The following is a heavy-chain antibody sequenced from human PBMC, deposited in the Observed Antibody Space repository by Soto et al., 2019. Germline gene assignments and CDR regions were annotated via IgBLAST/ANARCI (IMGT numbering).Heavy chain of an antibody. CDR2: IDHDGSEK. D-gene: IGHD4-4*01. CDR3: AKDADYSNYGRSYYYYYYGMDV. J-gene: IGHJ6*02. V-gene: IGHV3-7*01. CDR1: GFPFSRYW. Sequence: GGSRRLSCTAPGFPFSRYWMSWVRQVPGKGLEWVANIDHDGSEKYYADSVRGRFTISRDNSKNTLYLQMNSLRAEDTAVYYCAKDADYSNYGRSYYYYYYGMDVWGQGTTVTVSS.